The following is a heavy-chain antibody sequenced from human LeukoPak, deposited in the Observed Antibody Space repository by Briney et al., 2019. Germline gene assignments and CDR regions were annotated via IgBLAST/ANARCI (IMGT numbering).Heavy chain of an antibody. CDR1: GDSVSSNSAA. Sequence: SQTLSLTCAISGDSVSSNSAAWNWIRQSPSRGLEWLGRRYYRSKWYNDYAVSVKSRITINPDTSKNQFSLQLNSVTPEDTAVYYCASAHIVVVPAAATWNNFDYWGQGTLVTVSS. CDR2: RYYRSKWYN. CDR3: ASAHIVVVPAAATWNNFDY. D-gene: IGHD2-2*01. V-gene: IGHV6-1*01. J-gene: IGHJ4*02.